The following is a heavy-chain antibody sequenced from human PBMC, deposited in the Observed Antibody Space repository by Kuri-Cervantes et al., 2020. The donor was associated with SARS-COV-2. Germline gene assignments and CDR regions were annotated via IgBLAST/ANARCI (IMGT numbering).Heavy chain of an antibody. D-gene: IGHD4-17*01. J-gene: IGHJ4*02. CDR1: GYTFTGYY. V-gene: IGHV1-2*02. CDR2: INPNSGGT. CDR3: ARVGSGDYEIDY. Sequence: ASVKVSCKASGYTFTGYYMHWVRQAPGQGLEWMRWINPNSGGTNYAQKFQGRVTMTRDTSISTAYMELSRLRSDDTAVYYCARVGSGDYEIDYWGQGTLVTVSS.